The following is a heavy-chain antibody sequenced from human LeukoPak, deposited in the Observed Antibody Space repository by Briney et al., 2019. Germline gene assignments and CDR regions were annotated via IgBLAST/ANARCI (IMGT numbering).Heavy chain of an antibody. CDR2: LSGSGRAT. D-gene: IGHD3-22*01. Sequence: PRGSLRLSCVASGFTFSSYNMIWVRPAPGRGLEWVSGLSGSGRATYYAHSVKGRFTISRDNSKNTVYVQMNSLRAEDTAVYYCAKDKDGHYYDSSGYYKAIDAFDIWGQGTMVTVSS. CDR1: GFTFSSYN. J-gene: IGHJ3*02. CDR3: AKDKDGHYYDSSGYYKAIDAFDI. V-gene: IGHV3-23*01.